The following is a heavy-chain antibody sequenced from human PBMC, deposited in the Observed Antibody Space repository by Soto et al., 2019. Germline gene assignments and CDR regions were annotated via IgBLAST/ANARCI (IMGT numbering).Heavy chain of an antibody. CDR2: FDPEDGET. J-gene: IGHJ6*02. CDR3: ATRATVGIYYYYGLDV. CDR1: GYTLTELS. V-gene: IGHV1-24*01. D-gene: IGHD4-17*01. Sequence: ASVKVSCKVSGYTLTELSMHWVRRAPGNGLEWMGGFDPEDGETVYAQDFQGRVTMTEDTSTDTAYMELSSLTSEDTAVYYCATRATVGIYYYYGLDVWGQGTTVTVSS.